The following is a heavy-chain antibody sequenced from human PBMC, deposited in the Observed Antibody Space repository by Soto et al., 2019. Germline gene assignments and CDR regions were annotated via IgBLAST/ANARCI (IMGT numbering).Heavy chain of an antibody. CDR1: GFTFSSYG. J-gene: IGHJ3*02. CDR3: ARALTEGYSSGWPDAFDI. CDR2: IWYDGSNK. V-gene: IGHV3-33*01. D-gene: IGHD6-19*01. Sequence: GGSLRLSCAASGFTFSSYGMHWVRQAPGKGLEWVAVIWYDGSNKYYADSVKGRFTISRDNSKNTLYLQKNSLKAEDTALFYCARALTEGYSSGWPDAFDIWGQGTMVTVSS.